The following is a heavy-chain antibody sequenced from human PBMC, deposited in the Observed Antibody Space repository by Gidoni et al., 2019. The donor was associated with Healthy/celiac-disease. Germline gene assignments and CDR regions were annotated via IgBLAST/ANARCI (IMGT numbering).Heavy chain of an antibody. Sequence: QVQLVQSGAEVKKPGASVKVSCKASGYTFTSYAMHWVRQAPGQRLEWMGWINAGNVNTKYSQKFQGRVTITRDTSASTAYMELSSLRSEDTAVYYCARHLGPRPIGSWFDPWGQGTLVTVSS. CDR3: ARHLGPRPIGSWFDP. CDR1: GYTFTSYA. V-gene: IGHV1-3*01. J-gene: IGHJ5*02. D-gene: IGHD1-26*01. CDR2: INAGNVNT.